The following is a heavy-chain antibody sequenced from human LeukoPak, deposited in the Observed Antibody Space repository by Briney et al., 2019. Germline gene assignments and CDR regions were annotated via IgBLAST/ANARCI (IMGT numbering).Heavy chain of an antibody. CDR1: GGSISSGGYY. Sequence: SQTLSLTCTVSGGSISSGGYYWSWIRQHPGKGLEWIGYICYSGSTYYNPSLKSRVTISVDTSKNQFSLKLSSVTAADTAVYYCARGVLMVYVDYWGQGTLVTVSS. D-gene: IGHD2-8*01. J-gene: IGHJ4*02. CDR2: ICYSGST. CDR3: ARGVLMVYVDY. V-gene: IGHV4-31*03.